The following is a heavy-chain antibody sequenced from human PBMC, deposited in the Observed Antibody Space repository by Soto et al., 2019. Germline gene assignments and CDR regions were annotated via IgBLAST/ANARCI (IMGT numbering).Heavy chain of an antibody. D-gene: IGHD2-15*01. CDR3: ARGHCSGGSCYSLPFDY. CDR1: GGSFSGYY. Sequence: SETLSLTCAVYGGSFSGYYWSWIRQPPGKGLEWIGEINHSGSTNYNPSLKSRVTISVDTSKNQFSLKLSSVTAADTAVYYCARGHCSGGSCYSLPFDYWGQGTLVTVSS. J-gene: IGHJ4*02. CDR2: INHSGST. V-gene: IGHV4-34*01.